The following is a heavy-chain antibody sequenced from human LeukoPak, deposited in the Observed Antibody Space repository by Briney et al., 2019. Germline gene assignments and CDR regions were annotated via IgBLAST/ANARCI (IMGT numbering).Heavy chain of an antibody. CDR1: GFTFSSYA. D-gene: IGHD3-10*01. V-gene: IGHV3-23*01. Sequence: GGSLRLSCAASGFTFSSYAMSWVRQAPGKGLEWVSAISGSGGSTYYADSVKGRFTFSRDNSKNTLYLQMNSLRAEDTAVYYCAKTETYYYGSGSPDTYFDLWGRGTLVTVSS. CDR3: AKTETYYYGSGSPDTYFDL. CDR2: ISGSGGST. J-gene: IGHJ2*01.